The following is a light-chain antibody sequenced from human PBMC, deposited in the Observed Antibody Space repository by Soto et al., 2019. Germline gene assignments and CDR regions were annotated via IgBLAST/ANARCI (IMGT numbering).Light chain of an antibody. Sequence: DIQMTQSTSTMSASVGDRVTITCRASQSISSWLAWYQQKPGKAPKILIYKTSSLESGVPSRFSGSGSGTEFTLTISSLQPDDFATYYCQQYNSYSLTFGGGTKVEIK. CDR1: QSISSW. CDR2: KTS. V-gene: IGKV1-5*03. CDR3: QQYNSYSLT. J-gene: IGKJ4*01.